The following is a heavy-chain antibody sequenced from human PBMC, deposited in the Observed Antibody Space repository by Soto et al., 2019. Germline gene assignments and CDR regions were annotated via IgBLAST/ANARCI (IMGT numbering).Heavy chain of an antibody. J-gene: IGHJ6*02. Sequence: SVKVSCKAPGGTFSSYAISWMRQAPGRGLEWMGGILPIFGPANYAQTFQGRVRITADEPTRTAYMELSSLRAEDTAVNYCGRAHGPYYYDHSGCYYHPATDYYAMDVRGQETTVSVSS. V-gene: IGHV1-69*13. D-gene: IGHD3-22*01. CDR2: ILPIFGPA. CDR1: GGTFSSYA. CDR3: GRAHGPYYYDHSGCYYHPATDYYAMDV.